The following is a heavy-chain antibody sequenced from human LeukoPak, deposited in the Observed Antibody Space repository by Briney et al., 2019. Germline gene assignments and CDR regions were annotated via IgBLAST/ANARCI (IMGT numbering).Heavy chain of an antibody. V-gene: IGHV3-30-3*01. CDR2: ISYDGSNK. CDR1: GFTFSSYA. Sequence: GGSLRLSCAASGFTFSSYAMHWVRQAPGKGLEWVAVISYDGSNKYYADSVKGRFTISRDNSKNTLYLQMNSLRAEDTAVYYCARDHLHHYGMDVWGQGTTVTVSS. CDR3: ARDHLHHYGMDV. J-gene: IGHJ6*02.